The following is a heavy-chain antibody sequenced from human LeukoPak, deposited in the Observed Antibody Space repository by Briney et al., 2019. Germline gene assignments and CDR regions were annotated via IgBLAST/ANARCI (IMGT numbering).Heavy chain of an antibody. J-gene: IGHJ4*02. CDR3: ARDRAVDYDGGLDY. D-gene: IGHD3-22*01. CDR2: ISSSSSYI. Sequence: PGGSLRLSCAASGFTFSSYSMNWVRQAPGKGLEWVSSISSSSSYIYYADSVKGRFTISRDNAKNSLYLQMNSLRAEDTAVYYCARDRAVDYDGGLDYWGQGTLVTVSS. V-gene: IGHV3-21*01. CDR1: GFTFSSYS.